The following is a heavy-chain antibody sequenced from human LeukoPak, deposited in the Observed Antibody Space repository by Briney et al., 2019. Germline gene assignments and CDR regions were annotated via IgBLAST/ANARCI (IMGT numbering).Heavy chain of an antibody. CDR2: IYHSGST. CDR3: ARTNYYGSGSYYPDL. V-gene: IGHV4-59*08. Sequence: SETLSLTCTVSGGSLRTYYWSWIRQPPGRGLGWIGFIYHSGSTDYNPSLKSRGTISVDTSKNQFSLKLSSVTAADTAVYYCARTNYYGSGSYYPDLWGQGTLVTVSS. D-gene: IGHD3-10*01. CDR1: GGSLRTYY. J-gene: IGHJ5*02.